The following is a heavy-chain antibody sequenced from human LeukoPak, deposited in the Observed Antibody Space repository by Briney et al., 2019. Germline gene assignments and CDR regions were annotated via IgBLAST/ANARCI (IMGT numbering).Heavy chain of an antibody. CDR3: ARGTFYGGNSPFAFDI. J-gene: IGHJ3*02. CDR2: VWYDGSNK. CDR1: GFTFSSYE. Sequence: PGGSLRLSCAASGFTFSSYEMNWVRQAPGKGLEWVAVVWYDGSNKHYADSVKGRFTISRDNSNNTLYLQMNSLRAEDTAVYYCARGTFYGGNSPFAFDIWGQGTMVTVSS. D-gene: IGHD4-23*01. V-gene: IGHV3-33*08.